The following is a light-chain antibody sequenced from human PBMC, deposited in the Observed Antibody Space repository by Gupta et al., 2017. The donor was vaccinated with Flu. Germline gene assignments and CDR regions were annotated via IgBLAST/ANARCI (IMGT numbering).Light chain of an antibody. J-gene: IGLJ3*02. CDR1: SADVGGYNY. Sequence: SALPQPASVSASPGHSITISCTRTSADVGGYNYVSWYQQHAGKVTKLMIYEGSNRPAGIADRFSGSKSGNTASLTITGRQGDDEGDYYCRSDTSTNTLEFGGGTKLTVL. V-gene: IGLV2-14*01. CDR2: EGS. CDR3: RSDTSTNTLE.